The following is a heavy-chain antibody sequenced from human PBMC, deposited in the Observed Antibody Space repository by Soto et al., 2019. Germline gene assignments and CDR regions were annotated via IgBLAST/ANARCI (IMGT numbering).Heavy chain of an antibody. J-gene: IGHJ4*02. CDR3: AGGTGAYFDY. D-gene: IGHD2-15*01. CDR1: GFAVSSNY. Sequence: EVQLVETGGGLIQPGGSLRLSCAASGFAVSSNYMSWVRQSPGKGLEWVSVIYSAGNTYYADSVKGRFTISRDNSKNTMYLQMTRLIAEDTTVYYCAGGTGAYFDYWGQGTLVTVSS. V-gene: IGHV3-53*02. CDR2: IYSAGNT.